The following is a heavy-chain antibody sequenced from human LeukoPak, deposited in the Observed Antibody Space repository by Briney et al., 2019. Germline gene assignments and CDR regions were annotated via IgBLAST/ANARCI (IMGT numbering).Heavy chain of an antibody. CDR2: ISWNSGSI. Sequence: GGSLRLSCAASGFTFDDYAMHWVRQAPGKGLEWVSGISWNSGSIGYADSVKGRFTISRDNAKNTLYLQMNSLRAEDTAVYYCAKVYPRYCSGGSCYGIPDYWGQGTLVTVSS. J-gene: IGHJ4*02. CDR1: GFTFDDYA. CDR3: AKVYPRYCSGGSCYGIPDY. V-gene: IGHV3-9*01. D-gene: IGHD2-15*01.